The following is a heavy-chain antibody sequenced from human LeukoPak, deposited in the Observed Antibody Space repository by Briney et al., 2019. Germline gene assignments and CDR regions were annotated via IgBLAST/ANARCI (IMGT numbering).Heavy chain of an antibody. CDR3: AKDGYCSSTSYYGDGDYYYYYGMDV. D-gene: IGHD2-2*01. Sequence: GRSLRLSCAASGFTFDDYAMHWVRQAPGKGLEWVSGISWNSGSIGYADSVKGRFTISRDNSKNTLYLQMNSLRAEDTAVYYCAKDGYCSSTSYYGDGDYYYYYGMDVWGQGTTVTVSS. CDR1: GFTFDDYA. V-gene: IGHV3-9*01. J-gene: IGHJ6*02. CDR2: ISWNSGSI.